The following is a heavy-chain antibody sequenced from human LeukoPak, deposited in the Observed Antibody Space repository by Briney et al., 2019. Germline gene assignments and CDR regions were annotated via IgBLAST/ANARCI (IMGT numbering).Heavy chain of an antibody. V-gene: IGHV3-11*06. J-gene: IGHJ4*02. CDR2: ISGTSSDT. D-gene: IGHD5/OR15-5a*01. CDR3: TRDPRVADY. Sequence: GGSLRLSCAASGFTFRGSYMPWLRPAPGKGLEWLSYISGTSSDTKYADSVKGRFTISRDNAKNSLYLQMNSLRAEDTAVYYCTRDPRVADYWGQGTLVTVSS. CDR1: GFTFRGSY.